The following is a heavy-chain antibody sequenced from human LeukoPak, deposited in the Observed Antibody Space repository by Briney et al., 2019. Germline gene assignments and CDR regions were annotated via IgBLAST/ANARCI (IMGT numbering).Heavy chain of an antibody. D-gene: IGHD1-26*01. CDR1: GFTFSSYS. CDR3: ASHSTHSG. J-gene: IGHJ4*02. V-gene: IGHV3-48*04. Sequence: GGSLRLSCAASGFTFSSYSMNWVRQAPGKGLEWVSYISSSSSTIYYADFVKGRFTISRDNAKNSLYLQMNSLRAEDTAVYYCASHSTHSGWGQGTLVTVSS. CDR2: ISSSSSTI.